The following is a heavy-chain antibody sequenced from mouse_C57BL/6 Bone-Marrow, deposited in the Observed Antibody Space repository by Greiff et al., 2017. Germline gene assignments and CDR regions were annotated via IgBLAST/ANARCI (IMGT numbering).Heavy chain of an antibody. CDR3: ASPIYYGTAWFAY. CDR2: IYPRSGNT. CDR1: GYTFTSYG. Sequence: QVQLQQSGAELARPGASVKLSCKASGYTFTSYGISWVKQRTGQGLEWIGEIYPRSGNTYYNEKFKGKATLTADKSSSTAYMALRSLTSEDSAVYYCASPIYYGTAWFAYWGQGTLVTVSA. D-gene: IGHD2-1*01. J-gene: IGHJ3*01. V-gene: IGHV1-81*01.